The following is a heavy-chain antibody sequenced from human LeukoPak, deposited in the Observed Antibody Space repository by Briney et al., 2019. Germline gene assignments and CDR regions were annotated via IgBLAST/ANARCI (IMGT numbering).Heavy chain of an antibody. CDR2: ISSSGSTI. Sequence: LSLTCTVSGGSISSSSYYWGWIRQPPGKGLEWVSYISSSGSTIYYADSVKGRFTISRDNAKNSLYLQMNSLRAEDTAVYYCARDYELVVVAATYYYYYYMDVWGKGTTVTVSS. J-gene: IGHJ6*03. CDR3: ARDYELVVVAATYYYYYYMDV. D-gene: IGHD2-15*01. V-gene: IGHV3-11*04. CDR1: GGSISSSSYY.